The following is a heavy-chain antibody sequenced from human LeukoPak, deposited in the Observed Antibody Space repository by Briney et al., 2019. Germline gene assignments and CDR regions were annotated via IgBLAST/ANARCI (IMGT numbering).Heavy chain of an antibody. V-gene: IGHV4-34*01. CDR3: ARGGRRGYFDY. Sequence: SETLSLTCAVYGGSFSGYYWSWIRQPPGKGLEWIGEINHSGSTNYNPSLKSRVTTSVDTSKNQFSLKLSSVTAADTAVYYCARGGRRGYFDYWGQGTLVTVSS. D-gene: IGHD2-15*01. CDR2: INHSGST. J-gene: IGHJ4*02. CDR1: GGSFSGYY.